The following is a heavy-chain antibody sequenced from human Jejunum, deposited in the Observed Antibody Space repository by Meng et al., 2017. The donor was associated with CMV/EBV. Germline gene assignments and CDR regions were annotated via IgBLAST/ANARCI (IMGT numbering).Heavy chain of an antibody. CDR1: GFTFSSVW. V-gene: IGHV3-74*01. D-gene: IGHD6-13*01. J-gene: IGHJ4*02. Sequence: CAASGFTFSSVWRHWVRQAPGKGLVWVSRIIDNGGNTNYADSVRGRFTISRDNAKNMLYLQMNSLRAEDTAVYYCTRHPPSSSWIDYWGQGTLVTVSS. CDR2: IIDNGGNT. CDR3: TRHPPSSSWIDY.